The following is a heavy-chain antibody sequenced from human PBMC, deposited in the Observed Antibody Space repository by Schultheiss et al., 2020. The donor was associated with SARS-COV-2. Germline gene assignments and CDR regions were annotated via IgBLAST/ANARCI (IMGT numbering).Heavy chain of an antibody. J-gene: IGHJ6*02. V-gene: IGHV4-59*08. CDR2: INHSGST. Sequence: SQTLSLTCTVSGGSISSYYWSWIRQPPGKGLEWIGEINHSGSTNYNPSLKSRVTMSVDTSKNQFSLKLSSVTAADTAVYYCARAGTTLMDYYYYYGMDVWGQGTTVTVSS. D-gene: IGHD1-1*01. CDR3: ARAGTTLMDYYYYYGMDV. CDR1: GGSISSYY.